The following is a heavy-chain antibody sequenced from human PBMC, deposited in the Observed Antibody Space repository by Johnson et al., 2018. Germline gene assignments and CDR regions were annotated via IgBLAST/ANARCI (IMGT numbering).Heavy chain of an antibody. CDR1: GFSISSYS. CDR2: IIHSSGRI. V-gene: IGHV3-48*02. Sequence: VQSGGYLRLSCAAXGFSISSYSMNWVRQAPGKGLEWVSHIIHSSGRIYYADSVKGRFTISRDYAKNSLFLQMSSRREEETAFYYLGGDGGNGYGIYYWGKGTRVTVSS. CDR3: GGDGGNGYGIYY. J-gene: IGHJ4*02. D-gene: IGHD3-9*01.